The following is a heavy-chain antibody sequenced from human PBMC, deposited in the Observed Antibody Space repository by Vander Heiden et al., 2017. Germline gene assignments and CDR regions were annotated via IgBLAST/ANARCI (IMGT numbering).Heavy chain of an antibody. CDR2: IRSKAENYAT. CDR1: GFSFSDSA. Sequence: EVQLVESGGGLVQPGGSLKLSCAASGFSFSDSAIHWVRQASGKGLEWVGRIRSKAENYATAYGASLKGRFTISRDDSKNTAYLEMNSLKIEDTAVYYCTRLAEGAIVTVAYDYWGQGNLVTVSS. V-gene: IGHV3-73*02. CDR3: TRLAEGAIVTVAYDY. J-gene: IGHJ4*02. D-gene: IGHD2-2*01.